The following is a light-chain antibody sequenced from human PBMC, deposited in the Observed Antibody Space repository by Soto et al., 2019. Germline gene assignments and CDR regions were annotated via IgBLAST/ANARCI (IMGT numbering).Light chain of an antibody. CDR1: QSVSSSY. CDR3: QQYGSSSVT. V-gene: IGKV3-20*01. CDR2: GAS. Sequence: EIVLTQSPGTLSLSPGERATLSCRASQSVSSSYLAWYQQQPGQAPRLLIYGASSRATGIPDRFSGSGSGTDFTLTISRLEPEDFAVYYCQQYGSSSVTFGPGTKVDI. J-gene: IGKJ3*01.